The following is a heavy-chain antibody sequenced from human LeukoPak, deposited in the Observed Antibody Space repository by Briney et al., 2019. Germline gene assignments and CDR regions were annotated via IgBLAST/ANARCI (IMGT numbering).Heavy chain of an antibody. CDR1: GFTFSSYG. CDR2: ISYDGSNK. J-gene: IGHJ4*02. CDR3: AKDRGYSYGNDLDY. V-gene: IGHV3-30*18. D-gene: IGHD5-18*01. Sequence: GRSLRLSCAASGFTFSSYGMHWVRQAPGKGLEWVAVISYDGSNKYYADSVKGRFTISRDNSKNTLYLQMNNLRAEDTAVYYCAKDRGYSYGNDLDYWGQGTLVTVSS.